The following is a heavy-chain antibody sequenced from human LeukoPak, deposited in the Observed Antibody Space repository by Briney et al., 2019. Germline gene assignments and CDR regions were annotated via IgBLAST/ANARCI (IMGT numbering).Heavy chain of an antibody. V-gene: IGHV4-4*07. CDR2: IYPSERT. CDR3: ARVPWDYDRSGYYLNGFDI. Sequence: SETLSLTCTVSGGSINTYHWSWIRQAAEKGPEWIGRIYPSERTDYNPSLKGRVTISVDTSKNQFSLKLTSVTAADTGIYYCARVPWDYDRSGYYLNGFDIWGQGTMVTVSS. J-gene: IGHJ3*02. CDR1: GGSINTYH. D-gene: IGHD3-22*01.